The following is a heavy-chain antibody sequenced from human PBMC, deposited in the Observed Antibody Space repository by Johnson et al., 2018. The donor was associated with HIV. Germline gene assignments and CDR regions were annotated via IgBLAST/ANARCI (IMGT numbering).Heavy chain of an antibody. CDR2: ISADGDST. Sequence: VQLVESGGGVVQPGRSLRLSCAASGFTFRIYAMTWVRQAPGKGLEWVSSISADGDSTYYADSVKGRFTISRDNPKNTFYLQMNSLRAEDTAIYYCAKDWADQDSFDIWGQGTMVTVSS. V-gene: IGHV3-23*04. D-gene: IGHD3-16*01. J-gene: IGHJ3*02. CDR3: AKDWADQDSFDI. CDR1: GFTFRIYA.